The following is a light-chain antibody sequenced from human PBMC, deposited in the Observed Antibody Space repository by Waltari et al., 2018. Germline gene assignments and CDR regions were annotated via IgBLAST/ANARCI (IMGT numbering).Light chain of an antibody. Sequence: EIVLTQSPGTLSLSPGERATLSCRASESVGRTLAWDQQKPGQAPRLLIYGASSRASGIADRFSGSGSGTDFSLTISRLEPEDFAVYYCQHYVRLPVTFGQGTKVDIK. CDR1: ESVGRT. CDR2: GAS. V-gene: IGKV3-20*01. CDR3: QHYVRLPVT. J-gene: IGKJ1*01.